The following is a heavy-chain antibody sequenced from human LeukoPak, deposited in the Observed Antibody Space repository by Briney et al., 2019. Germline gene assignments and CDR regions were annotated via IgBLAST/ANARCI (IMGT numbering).Heavy chain of an antibody. J-gene: IGHJ4*02. CDR2: ISYSGST. CDR1: GGSISNGDHY. D-gene: IGHD3-3*01. Sequence: SSETLSLTCTVSGGSISNGDHYWSWIRQPPGKGLEWIGYISYSGSTNYNPSLRSRVTISVDTSKNQFSLKLSSVTAADTAVYYCARHCYDFWSGYPFDYWGQGTLVTVSS. CDR3: ARHCYDFWSGYPFDY. V-gene: IGHV4-61*08.